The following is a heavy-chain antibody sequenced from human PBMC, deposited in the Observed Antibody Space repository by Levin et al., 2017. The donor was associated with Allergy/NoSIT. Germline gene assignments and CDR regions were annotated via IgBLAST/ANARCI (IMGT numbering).Heavy chain of an antibody. V-gene: IGHV5-51*01. D-gene: IGHD2-2*01. CDR3: ATLAYCSGSTCYAPSRY. CDR2: IHPGDSQT. J-gene: IGHJ4*02. Sequence: GESLKISCQTSGYTFSNYWIGWVRQMPGKGLEWMGIIHPGDSQTRYSPSFQGQVTISADKSITTAYLQWTTLKASDTAMYSCATLAYCSGSTCYAPSRYWGQGTLVAVSS. CDR1: GYTFSNYW.